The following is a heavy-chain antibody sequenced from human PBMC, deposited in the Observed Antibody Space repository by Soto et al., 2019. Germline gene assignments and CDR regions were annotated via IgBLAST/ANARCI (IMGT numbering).Heavy chain of an antibody. V-gene: IGHV4-28*01. Sequence: SETLSLTCTVSGGSISSSNWWGWIRQPPGKGLEWIGYIYYSGSTYYNPSLKSRVTMSVDTSKNQFSLKLSSVTAVDTAVYYCARSYRDYGMDVWGQGTTVTVSS. D-gene: IGHD5-18*01. CDR1: GGSISSSNW. CDR3: ARSYRDYGMDV. J-gene: IGHJ6*02. CDR2: IYYSGST.